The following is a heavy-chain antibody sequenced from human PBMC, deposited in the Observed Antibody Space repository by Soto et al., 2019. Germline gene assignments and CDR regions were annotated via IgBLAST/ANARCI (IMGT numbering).Heavy chain of an antibody. CDR3: ARRGSQQRNWFDP. J-gene: IGHJ5*02. CDR2: ISAYNGNT. Sequence: ASCYTFTSYGISWVRQAPGQGLEWMGWISAYNGNTNYAQKLQGRVTMTTDTSTSTAYMELRSLRSDDTAVYYCARRGSQQRNWFDPWGQGTLVTVSS. D-gene: IGHD2-15*01. V-gene: IGHV1-18*04. CDR1: CYTFTSYG.